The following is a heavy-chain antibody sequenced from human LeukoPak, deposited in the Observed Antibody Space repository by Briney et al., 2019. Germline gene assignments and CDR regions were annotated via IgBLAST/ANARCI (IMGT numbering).Heavy chain of an antibody. J-gene: IGHJ1*01. D-gene: IGHD3-22*01. V-gene: IGHV3-23*01. CDR2: ISGSGGST. Sequence: GGSLRLSCAASGFTFSSYAMSWVRQAPGKGLEWVSAISGSGGSTYYADSVKGRFTISRDNSKNTLYLQMNSLRAEDTAVYYCAKAESYYYDSSGYYKTEYFQHWGQGTLVTVSS. CDR1: GFTFSSYA. CDR3: AKAESYYYDSSGYYKTEYFQH.